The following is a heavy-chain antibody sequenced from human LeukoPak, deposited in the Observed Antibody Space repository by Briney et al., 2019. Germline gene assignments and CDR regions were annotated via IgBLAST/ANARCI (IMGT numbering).Heavy chain of an antibody. D-gene: IGHD3-3*01. CDR1: GFTFSSYW. V-gene: IGHV3-74*01. CDR3: ARENVFGSAFDI. J-gene: IGHJ3*02. Sequence: GGSPRLSCAASGFTFSSYWMHWVRQTTTSYADSVKGRFTISRDNAKNTLYLQVNSLRAEDMAVYYCARENVFGSAFDIWGQGTMVTVSS. CDR2: T.